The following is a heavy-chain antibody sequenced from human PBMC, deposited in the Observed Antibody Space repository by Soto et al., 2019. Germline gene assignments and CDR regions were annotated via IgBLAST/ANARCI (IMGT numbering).Heavy chain of an antibody. CDR2: ISAYNGNT. J-gene: IGHJ6*02. CDR1: GYTFTSYG. CDR3: ARYCSSTSCYYYYGMDV. V-gene: IGHV1-18*01. D-gene: IGHD2-2*01. Sequence: GASVKVSCKASGYTFTSYGISWVRQAPGQGLEWMGWISAYNGNTNYAQKLQGRVTMTTDTSTSTAYMELRSLRSDDTAVYYCARYCSSTSCYYYYGMDVWGQGTTVTVSS.